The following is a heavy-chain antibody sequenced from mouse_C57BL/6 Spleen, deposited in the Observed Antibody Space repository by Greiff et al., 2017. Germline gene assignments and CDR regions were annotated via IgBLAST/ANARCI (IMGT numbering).Heavy chain of an antibody. CDR3: AGPGGYFDY. CDR1: GYTFTSYG. V-gene: IGHV1-72*01. J-gene: IGHJ2*01. CDR2: IDTNTGGT. Sequence: QVQLKQPGAELVKPGASVTLSCKASGYTFTSYGMHWLKQRPGRGLEWIGRIDTNTGGTKYNAKFKSQATLTVDKPSSTAYMQLSSLTSEDSAVXYWAGPGGYFDYWGQGTTLTVSS.